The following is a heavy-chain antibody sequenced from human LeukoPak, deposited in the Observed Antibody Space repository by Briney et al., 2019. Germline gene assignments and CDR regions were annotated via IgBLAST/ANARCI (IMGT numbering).Heavy chain of an antibody. J-gene: IGHJ4*02. D-gene: IGHD6-19*01. CDR1: GYTFTGYY. Sequence: ASVKVSCKASGYTFTGYYMHWVRQAPGQGLEWMGWINPNSGGTNYPQKFQGRVTMTRDTSISTAYMELSRLRSDDTAVYYCASDILGIAVTRLDYWGQGTLVTVSS. V-gene: IGHV1-2*02. CDR3: ASDILGIAVTRLDY. CDR2: INPNSGGT.